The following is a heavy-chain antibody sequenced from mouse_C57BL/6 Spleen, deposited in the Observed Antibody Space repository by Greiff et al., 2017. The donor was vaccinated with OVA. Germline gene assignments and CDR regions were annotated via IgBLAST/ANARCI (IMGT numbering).Heavy chain of an antibody. D-gene: IGHD2-4*01. J-gene: IGHJ2*01. CDR1: GYAFSSSW. CDR3: ARYDYGDEYYFDY. Sequence: QVQLQQSGPELVKPGASVKISCKASGYAFSSSWMNWVKQRPGKGLEWIGRIYPGDGDTNYNGKFKGKATLTADKSSSTAYMQLSSLTSEDSAVYFCARYDYGDEYYFDYWGQGTTLTVSS. V-gene: IGHV1-82*01. CDR2: IYPGDGDT.